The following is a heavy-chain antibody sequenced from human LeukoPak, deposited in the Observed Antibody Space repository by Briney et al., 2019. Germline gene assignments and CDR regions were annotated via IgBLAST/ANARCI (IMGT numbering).Heavy chain of an antibody. CDR1: GFTFTTHA. D-gene: IGHD2-2*01. CDR2: ISDSGTST. J-gene: IGHJ4*02. Sequence: GGSLRLSCATSGFTFTTHAMAWVRQTPGKGLEWGSGISDSGTSTYYAASVKGRFTISRDNSIHTVSLQMNSLRAADTAVYYCTILHGYCSSSTCYGYFDFWGQGALVTVPS. V-gene: IGHV3-23*01. CDR3: TILHGYCSSSTCYGYFDF.